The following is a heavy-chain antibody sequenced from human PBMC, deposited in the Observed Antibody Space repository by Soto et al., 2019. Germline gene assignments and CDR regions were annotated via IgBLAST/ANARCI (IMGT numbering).Heavy chain of an antibody. D-gene: IGHD6-13*01. CDR2: IGTAGDT. V-gene: IGHV3-13*01. J-gene: IGHJ6*02. CDR1: GFTFSSYD. CDR3: ARAGGTSKGIAYTIGMDV. Sequence: GGSLRLSCAASGFTFSSYDMHWVRQDTGKGLEWVSAIGTAGDTYYPGSVKGRFTISRENAKNSLYLQMNSLRAGDTAVYYCARAGGTSKGIAYTIGMDVWGQGTTVTVSS.